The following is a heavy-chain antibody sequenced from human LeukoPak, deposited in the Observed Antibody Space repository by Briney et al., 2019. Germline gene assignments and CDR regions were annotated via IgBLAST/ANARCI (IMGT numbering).Heavy chain of an antibody. CDR1: GFTFSSYA. D-gene: IGHD3-10*01. CDR3: AKDYYGSGSWYNWFDP. Sequence: PGGSLRLSCAASGFTFSSYAMSWVRQAPGKGLEWVSAISGSGGSTYYADSVKGRFTISRDNSKNTLYLQMNSLGAEDTAVYYCAKDYYGSGSWYNWFDPWSQGTLVTVSS. CDR2: ISGSGGST. J-gene: IGHJ5*02. V-gene: IGHV3-23*01.